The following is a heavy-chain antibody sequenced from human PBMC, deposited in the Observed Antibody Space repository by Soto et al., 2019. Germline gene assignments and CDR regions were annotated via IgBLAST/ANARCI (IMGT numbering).Heavy chain of an antibody. Sequence: SETLSLTCTVSGFSVSSGIYYWGWIRQPPGKGLEWIGSIYYSGSTYYNPSLKSRVTVSVDTSKNQFSLKLSSVTAADTAVYYCARNGVDTAMPYRDDFDYWGQGTLVTVS. CDR1: GFSVSSGIYY. CDR3: ARNGVDTAMPYRDDFDY. CDR2: IYYSGST. V-gene: IGHV4-39*01. J-gene: IGHJ4*02. D-gene: IGHD5-18*01.